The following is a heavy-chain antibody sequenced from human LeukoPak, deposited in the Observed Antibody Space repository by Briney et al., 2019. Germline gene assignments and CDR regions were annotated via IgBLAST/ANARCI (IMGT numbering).Heavy chain of an antibody. CDR3: ARGGIAARPTLFDP. V-gene: IGHV4-59*08. CDR1: GGSISSYY. J-gene: IGHJ5*02. CDR2: IYYSGST. D-gene: IGHD6-6*01. Sequence: SETLSLTCTVSGGSISSYYWSWIRQSPGRGLEWIGYIYYSGSTNYNPSLKSRVTISVDTSKNQFSLKLSSVTAADTAVYYCARGGIAARPTLFDPWGQGTLVTVSS.